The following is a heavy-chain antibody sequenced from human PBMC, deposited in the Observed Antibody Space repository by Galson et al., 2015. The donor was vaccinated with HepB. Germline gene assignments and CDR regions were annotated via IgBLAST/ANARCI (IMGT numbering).Heavy chain of an antibody. CDR1: GFTFSRYA. D-gene: IGHD3-10*01. CDR2: ISGSGRRR. V-gene: IGHV3-23*01. CDR3: AKDTMVRGLIITNYFDY. J-gene: IGHJ4*02. Sequence: SLRLSCAASGFTFSRYAITWVRQAPGKGLHWVSTISGSGRRRYYADSVKGRFIISRDNSKNTMFLQMNSLRAEDTAVYYCAKDTMVRGLIITNYFDYWGQGTPVTVSS.